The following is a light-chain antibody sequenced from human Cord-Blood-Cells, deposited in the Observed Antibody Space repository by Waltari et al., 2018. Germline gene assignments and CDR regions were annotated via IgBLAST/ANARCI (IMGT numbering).Light chain of an antibody. CDR1: SSDVGSYNL. CDR2: EGS. J-gene: IGLJ2*01. CDR3: SSYAGRSTVV. V-gene: IGLV2-23*01. Sequence: QSALTQPASVSGSPGQSITISCTGTSSDVGSYNLVSWYQQHPGKAAKLMIYEGSKRPSCVSNCLSGSKSVNTVCLPMSRLQAEDEADYYCSSYAGRSTVVFGGGTKLTVL.